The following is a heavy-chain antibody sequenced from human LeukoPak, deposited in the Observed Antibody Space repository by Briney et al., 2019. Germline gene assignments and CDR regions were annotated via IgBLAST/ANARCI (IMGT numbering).Heavy chain of an antibody. CDR2: INPNSGGT. D-gene: IGHD1-1*01. J-gene: IGHJ4*02. V-gene: IGHV1-2*04. CDR1: GYTFTGYY. Sequence: WASVKVSCKASGYTFTGYYMHWVRQAPGQGLEWMGWINPNSGGTNYAQKFQGWVTMTRDTPISTAYMELSRLRSDDTAVYYCARDSYNSTHERGQGVDYWGQGTLVTVSS. CDR3: ARDSYNSTHERGQGVDY.